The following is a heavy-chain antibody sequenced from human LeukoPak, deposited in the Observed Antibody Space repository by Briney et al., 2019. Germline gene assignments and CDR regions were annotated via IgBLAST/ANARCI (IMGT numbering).Heavy chain of an antibody. D-gene: IGHD6-19*01. CDR2: IKSKNVGGTT. CDR1: GFTFSNAW. J-gene: IGHJ4*02. Sequence: GGSLRLSCAASGFTFSNAWMSWVRQAPGKGLEWVGRIKSKNVGGTTDYAAPVKGRFTISRDDSKNTAYLQMNSLKTEDTAVYYCTVYSSGPPQDYWGQGTLVTVSS. CDR3: TVYSSGPPQDY. V-gene: IGHV3-15*01.